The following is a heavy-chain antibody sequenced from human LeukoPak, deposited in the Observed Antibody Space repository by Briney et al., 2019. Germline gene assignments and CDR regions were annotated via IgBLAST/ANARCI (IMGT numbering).Heavy chain of an antibody. CDR1: GYSFTSYW. Sequence: PGESLKISCKGSGYSFTSYWIGWVRQMPGKGLEWMGIIYPGDSDTRYSPSFQGRVTISADKSISTAYLQWGSLKASDTAMYYCARPGISGQLGLDYWGQGTLVTVSS. CDR3: ARPGISGQLGLDY. D-gene: IGHD6-13*01. CDR2: IYPGDSDT. J-gene: IGHJ4*02. V-gene: IGHV5-51*01.